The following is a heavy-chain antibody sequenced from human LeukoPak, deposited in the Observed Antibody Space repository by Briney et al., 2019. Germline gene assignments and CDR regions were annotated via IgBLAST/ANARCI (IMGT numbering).Heavy chain of an antibody. Sequence: PSETLSLTCAVYGGSSSGYYWSWIRQPPGKGLEWIGEINHSGSTNYNPSLKSRVTISVDTSKNQFSLKLSSVTAADTAVYYCASLSSGWYFDYWGQGTLVTVSS. CDR1: GGSSSGYY. D-gene: IGHD6-19*01. J-gene: IGHJ4*02. CDR3: ASLSSGWYFDY. V-gene: IGHV4-34*01. CDR2: INHSGST.